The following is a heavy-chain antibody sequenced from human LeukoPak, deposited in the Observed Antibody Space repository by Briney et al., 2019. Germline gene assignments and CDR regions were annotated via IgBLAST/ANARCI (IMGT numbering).Heavy chain of an antibody. CDR3: ARGIRRSPYRFDP. CDR2: IYHSGST. V-gene: IGHV4-30-2*01. J-gene: IGHJ5*02. Sequence: SETLSLTCTVSGGSVSSGSYYWSWIRQPPGKGLEWIGYIYHSGSTYYNPSLKSRVTISVDRSKNQFSLKLSSVTAADTAVYYCARGIRRSPYRFDPWGQGTLVTVSS. CDR1: GGSVSSGSYY.